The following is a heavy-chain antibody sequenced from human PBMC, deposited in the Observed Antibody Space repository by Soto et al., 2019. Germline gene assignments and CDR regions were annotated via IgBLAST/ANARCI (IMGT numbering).Heavy chain of an antibody. CDR2: ISYNSGDM. Sequence: EVQLVESGGGLVQPGRSLRLSCAASGFSFNEHAIHWVRQAPGKGLEWVSGISYNSGDMVFADSVKGRFTISRDNAKNSAYLQMNSLRVEDTALYYCARRWQWLVRACDIWGQGTMVTVSS. V-gene: IGHV3-9*01. CDR3: ARRWQWLVRACDI. D-gene: IGHD6-19*01. J-gene: IGHJ3*02. CDR1: GFSFNEHA.